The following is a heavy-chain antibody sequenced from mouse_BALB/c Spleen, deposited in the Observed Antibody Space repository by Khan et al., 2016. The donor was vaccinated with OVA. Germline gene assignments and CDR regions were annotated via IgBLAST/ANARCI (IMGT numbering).Heavy chain of an antibody. Sequence: EVELVESGGGLVQPGGSRKLSCAASGFTFSDYGMAWVRQAPGKGPEWVAFISDLAYTFYYADTVTGRFTLSRDNAKNTLYLEMSSLRSGDTAMYYCARGGGTAPFAYGGQGTLVTVSA. D-gene: IGHD1-2*01. CDR2: ISDLAYTF. J-gene: IGHJ3*01. V-gene: IGHV5-15*02. CDR3: ARGGGTAPFAY. CDR1: GFTFSDYG.